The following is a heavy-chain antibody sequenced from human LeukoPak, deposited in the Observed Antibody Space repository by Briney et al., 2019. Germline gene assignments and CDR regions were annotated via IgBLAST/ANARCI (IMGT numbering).Heavy chain of an antibody. V-gene: IGHV5-51*01. Sequence: GESLKISCKGFGYPFTSYWIGWVRQMPGKGLEWMGIIYPDDSDITYSPSFQGQGTISADKSISTAYLQWNSLKASDTAMYYCARRLMYYYDTSGYDVAFDIWGQGTMVTVSS. CDR3: ARRLMYYYDTSGYDVAFDI. CDR2: IYPDDSDI. J-gene: IGHJ3*02. D-gene: IGHD3-22*01. CDR1: GYPFTSYW.